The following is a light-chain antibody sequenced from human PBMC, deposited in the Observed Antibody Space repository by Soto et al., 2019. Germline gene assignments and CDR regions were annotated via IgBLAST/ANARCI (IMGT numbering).Light chain of an antibody. V-gene: IGKV3-11*01. J-gene: IGKJ1*01. CDR1: QRVSSY. CDR3: QQRSNWPWT. CDR2: DAS. Sequence: EIVLTQSPATLSLSPWEIATLSCRASQRVSSYLAWYQQQPGQAPRLLIYDASNRATGIPARFSGSGSGTDFTLTISSLEPEDFAVYYCQQRSNWPWTFGQGTKVEIK.